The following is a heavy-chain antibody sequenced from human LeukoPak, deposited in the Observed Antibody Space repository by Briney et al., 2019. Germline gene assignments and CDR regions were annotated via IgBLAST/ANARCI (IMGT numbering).Heavy chain of an antibody. CDR2: ISGSGGST. J-gene: IGHJ2*01. V-gene: IGHV3-23*01. Sequence: GGTLRLSCAASGFTFSSYGMSWVRQAPGKGLEWVSSISGSGGSTYYADSVKGRFTISRGNAKNSLFLQMNSLRAEDTAVYYCARREGVYWHFDLWGRGTLVTVS. CDR1: GFTFSSYG. D-gene: IGHD1-14*01. CDR3: ARREGVYWHFDL.